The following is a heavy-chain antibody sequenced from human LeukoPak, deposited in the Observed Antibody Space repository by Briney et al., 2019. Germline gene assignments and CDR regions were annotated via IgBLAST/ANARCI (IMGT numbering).Heavy chain of an antibody. Sequence: SETLSLTCTVSGGSISSSSYYWGWIRQPPGKGLEWIGSIYYSGSTYYNPSLKRRVTISVDTSKNQFSLKLSSVPAADTAVYSCASVCPPWGGDKNDKDDYWGQGTLVTVSS. D-gene: IGHD2-8*01. V-gene: IGHV4-39*01. J-gene: IGHJ4*02. CDR3: ASVCPPWGGDKNDKDDY. CDR2: IYYSGST. CDR1: GGSISSSSYY.